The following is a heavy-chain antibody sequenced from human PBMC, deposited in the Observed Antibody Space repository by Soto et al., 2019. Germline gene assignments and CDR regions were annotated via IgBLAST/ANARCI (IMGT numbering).Heavy chain of an antibody. Sequence: GGSLRLSCAASGFTFSSYAMSWVRQAPGKGLEWVSAISGSGGSTYYADSVKGRFTISRDNSKNTLYLQMNSLRAEDTAVYYCAKEDIVLMVYVAINAFDIWGQGTMVTVSS. J-gene: IGHJ3*02. CDR1: GFTFSSYA. D-gene: IGHD2-8*01. CDR3: AKEDIVLMVYVAINAFDI. V-gene: IGHV3-23*01. CDR2: ISGSGGST.